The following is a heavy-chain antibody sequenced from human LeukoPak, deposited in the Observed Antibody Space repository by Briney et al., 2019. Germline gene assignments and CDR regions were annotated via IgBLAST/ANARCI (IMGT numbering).Heavy chain of an antibody. CDR1: GGTFSSYA. Sequence: GASVKVSCKASGGTFSSYAISWVRQAPGQGLEWMGGVIPIFGTANCAQKFQGRVTITADKSTSTAYMELSSLRSEDTAVYYCARGRRDSYYYYMDVWGKGTTVTISS. CDR3: ARGRRDSYYYYMDV. V-gene: IGHV1-69*06. J-gene: IGHJ6*03. D-gene: IGHD5-24*01. CDR2: VIPIFGTA.